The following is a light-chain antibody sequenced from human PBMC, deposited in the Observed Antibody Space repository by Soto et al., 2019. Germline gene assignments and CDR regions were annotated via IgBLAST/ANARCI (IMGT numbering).Light chain of an antibody. CDR1: QSISSL. J-gene: IGKJ1*01. V-gene: IGKV1-5*03. Sequence: DIQMTQSPSTLSASVGDRVTITCRASQSISSLLAWYQQKPGKAPKLLIYEASSLESGVPSRFSGSGSGTGFTLTISSLQPDDFATYYCQQYNSYGTFGQGTKVEIK. CDR3: QQYNSYGT. CDR2: EAS.